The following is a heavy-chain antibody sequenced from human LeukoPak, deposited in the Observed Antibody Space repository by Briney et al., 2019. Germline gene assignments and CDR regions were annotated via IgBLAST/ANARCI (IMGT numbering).Heavy chain of an antibody. CDR3: ARGRILRLIDN. J-gene: IGHJ4*02. D-gene: IGHD2-15*01. V-gene: IGHV4-34*01. CDR1: GGSFSGYY. Sequence: SETLSLTCAVYGGSFSGYYWSWIRQPPGKGLEWIGEINHSGGTNYNPSLKSRVTISVDTSKNQFSLKLSSVTAADTAVYYCARGRILRLIDNWGQGTLVTVSS. CDR2: INHSGGT.